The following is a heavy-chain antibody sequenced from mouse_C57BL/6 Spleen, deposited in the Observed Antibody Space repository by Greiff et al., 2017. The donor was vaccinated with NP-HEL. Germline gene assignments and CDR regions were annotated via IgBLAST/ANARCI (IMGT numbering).Heavy chain of an antibody. CDR1: GYTFTSYW. Sequence: QVQLKQPGAELVRPGTSVKLSCKASGYTFTSYWMHWVKQRPGQGLEWIGVIDPSDSYTNYNQKFKGKATLTVDTSSSTAYMQLSSLTSEDSAVYYCARGGILYFDYWGQGTTLTVSS. CDR2: IDPSDSYT. CDR3: ARGGILYFDY. J-gene: IGHJ2*01. V-gene: IGHV1-59*01. D-gene: IGHD2-14*01.